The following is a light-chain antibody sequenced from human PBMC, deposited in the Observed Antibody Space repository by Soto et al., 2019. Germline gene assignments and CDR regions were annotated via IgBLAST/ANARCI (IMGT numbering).Light chain of an antibody. CDR2: GAS. CDR1: QSVSSSY. J-gene: IGKJ1*01. Sequence: EIVLTQSPGTLSLSPGERATLSCRASQSVSSSYLAWYQQKHGQAPRLLIYGASSRATGIPDRFSGSGSGTDLTITISRLEPEDFAVYYCQQYGSSPWTFGQGTKVDIK. V-gene: IGKV3-20*01. CDR3: QQYGSSPWT.